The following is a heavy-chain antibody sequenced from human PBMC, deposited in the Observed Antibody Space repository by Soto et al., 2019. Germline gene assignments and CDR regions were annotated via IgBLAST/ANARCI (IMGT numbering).Heavy chain of an antibody. Sequence: GGSLRLSCAAPGFTFNYYAMSWVRQAPGKGLEWVSAIHGDSTYYADSVKGRFTISTDNSKYTLYLQMNSLRAEDTAVYYCVKGSRASRPYYFDYWGQGTLVTVSS. J-gene: IGHJ4*02. CDR3: VKGSRASRPYYFDY. CDR1: GFTFNYYA. D-gene: IGHD2-15*01. CDR2: IHGDST. V-gene: IGHV3-23*01.